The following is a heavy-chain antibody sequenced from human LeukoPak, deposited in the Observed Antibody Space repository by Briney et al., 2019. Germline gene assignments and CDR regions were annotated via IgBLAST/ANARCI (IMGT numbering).Heavy chain of an antibody. D-gene: IGHD6-19*01. CDR3: ARLGSSGSAQYFQD. Sequence: PSETLSLTCTVSGDPISSYYWSWIRQPAGKGLEWIRRIYTSGTTNYNSSLKSRLTMSVDTSKNQFSLKLSSVTAADTAVYYCARLGSSGSAQYFQDWGQGTLVTVSS. J-gene: IGHJ1*01. V-gene: IGHV4-4*07. CDR1: GDPISSYY. CDR2: IYTSGTT.